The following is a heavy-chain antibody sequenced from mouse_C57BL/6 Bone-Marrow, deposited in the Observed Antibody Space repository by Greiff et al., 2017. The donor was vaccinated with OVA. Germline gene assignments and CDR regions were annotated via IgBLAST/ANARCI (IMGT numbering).Heavy chain of an antibody. CDR2: IYPGSGST. CDR3: ARVDLLWLRQEDYFDY. CDR1: GYTFTSYW. V-gene: IGHV1-55*01. Sequence: QVQLQQPGAELVKPGASVKMSCKASGYTFTSYWITWVKQRPGQGLEWIGDIYPGSGSTNYNEKFKSKATLTVDTSSSTAYMQLSSLTSEDSAVYYCARVDLLWLRQEDYFDYWGQGTTLTVSS. J-gene: IGHJ2*01. D-gene: IGHD2-2*01.